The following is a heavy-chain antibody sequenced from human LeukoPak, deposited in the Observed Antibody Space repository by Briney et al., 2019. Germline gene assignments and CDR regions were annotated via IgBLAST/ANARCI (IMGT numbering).Heavy chain of an antibody. CDR2: IYHSGST. CDR3: ARGKSSYDSSGYYSTPFDY. J-gene: IGHJ4*02. Sequence: SETLSLTCTVSGDSISTYYWTWIRQPPGKGLEWIGYIYHSGSTDYNSSLRSRAFISIDKSKNQFSLRLTSVTAADTAVYYCARGKSSYDSSGYYSTPFDYWGQGILVTVSS. CDR1: GDSISTYY. V-gene: IGHV4-59*01. D-gene: IGHD3-22*01.